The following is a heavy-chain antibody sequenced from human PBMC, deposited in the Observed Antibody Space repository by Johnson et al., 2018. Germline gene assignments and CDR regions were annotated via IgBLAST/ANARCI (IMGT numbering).Heavy chain of an antibody. D-gene: IGHD1-1*01. V-gene: IGHV3-30-3*01. CDR1: GFIFSNSA. CDR3: ARSQSPWKDALDY. Sequence: QVRLQESGGGVVQPGRSLRLSCAASGFIFSNSAMHWVRQAPGKGLEWVAVISYDGSTEYYADSVKGRFTISRDNSKNTLFLQMNRLRAEDTTVYYCARSQSPWKDALDYWGQGTLVTVSS. J-gene: IGHJ4*02. CDR2: ISYDGSTE.